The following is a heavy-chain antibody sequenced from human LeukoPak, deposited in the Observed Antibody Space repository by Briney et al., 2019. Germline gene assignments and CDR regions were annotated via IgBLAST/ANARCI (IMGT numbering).Heavy chain of an antibody. V-gene: IGHV1-69*05. Sequence: SVKVSCKASGGTFSSYAISWVRQAPGQGLEWMGGIIPIFGTANYAQKFQGRVTITTDESTSTAYMELSSLRSEDTAVYYCARGGNYGSGSMNYYYYMDVWGKGTTVTVSS. D-gene: IGHD3-10*01. CDR1: GGTFSSYA. CDR3: ARGGNYGSGSMNYYYYMDV. CDR2: IIPIFGTA. J-gene: IGHJ6*03.